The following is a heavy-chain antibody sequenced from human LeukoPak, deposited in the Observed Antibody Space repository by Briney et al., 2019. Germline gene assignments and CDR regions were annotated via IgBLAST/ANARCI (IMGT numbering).Heavy chain of an antibody. Sequence: SETLSLTCAVYGGSFSGYFLSWIRQPPAKGLEWIGGINHSGSTNYNPSLKSRVTITVDTSKNQFSLKLSSVTAEDTAVDDCARSREYNDGQNWFDPWGQGTLVTVSS. CDR2: INHSGST. J-gene: IGHJ5*02. D-gene: IGHD5-18*01. CDR1: GGSFSGYF. V-gene: IGHV4-34*01. CDR3: ARSREYNDGQNWFDP.